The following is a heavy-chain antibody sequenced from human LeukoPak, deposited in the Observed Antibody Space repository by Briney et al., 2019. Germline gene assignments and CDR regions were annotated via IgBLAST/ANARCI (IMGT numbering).Heavy chain of an antibody. J-gene: IGHJ4*02. D-gene: IGHD2-21*01. CDR3: AKDAIAFDY. CDR1: GFTFSSYS. V-gene: IGHV3-48*01. CDR2: ISSSSSTI. Sequence: GGSLRLSCAASGFTFSSYSMNWVRQAPGKGLEWVSYISSSSSTIYYADSVKGRFTISRDNSKNTLYLQMNSLRAEDTAVYYCAKDAIAFDYWGQGTLVTVSS.